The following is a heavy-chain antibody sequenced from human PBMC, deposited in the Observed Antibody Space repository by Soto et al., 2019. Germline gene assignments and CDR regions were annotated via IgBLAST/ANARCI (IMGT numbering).Heavy chain of an antibody. D-gene: IGHD5-18*01. V-gene: IGHV5-51*01. J-gene: IGHJ6*02. Sequence: GESLKIYCQGSGYSFPSYWIGWVRQMPGKGLVWMGIIYPGDSDTRYSPSCQGQVTISADKSISTAYLQWSSLKASDTAMYYCARLPENSYGLLRSRLNYYYGMDVWGQGTTVTVSS. CDR3: ARLPENSYGLLRSRLNYYYGMDV. CDR2: IYPGDSDT. CDR1: GYSFPSYW.